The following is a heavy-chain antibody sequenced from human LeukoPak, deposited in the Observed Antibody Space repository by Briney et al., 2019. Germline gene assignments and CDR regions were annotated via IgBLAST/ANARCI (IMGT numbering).Heavy chain of an antibody. CDR1: GASISSNNYH. Sequence: SETLSLTCTVSGASISSNNYHWGWIRQPPGTGLEWIGAIHNGGNTDYNPSLENRVTISEDKSKNQLSLELTSVTAADTAVYYCARLPTGYPNWFASWGQGTLVTVSS. D-gene: IGHD4-17*01. CDR3: ARLPTGYPNWFAS. J-gene: IGHJ5*01. V-gene: IGHV4-39*01. CDR2: IHNGGNT.